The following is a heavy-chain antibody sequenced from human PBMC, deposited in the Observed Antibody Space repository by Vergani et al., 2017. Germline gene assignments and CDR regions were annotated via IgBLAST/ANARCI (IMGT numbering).Heavy chain of an antibody. J-gene: IGHJ4*02. Sequence: QVQLVQSGAEVKKPGASVKVSCKASGYTFTGYYMHWVRQAPGQGLEWMGWINPNSGGTNYAQKFQGWVTMTRDTAISTAYMELSRLRSDDTAVYYWARGLHRMIVEIYYFDYWGQGTLVTVSS. CDR2: INPNSGGT. CDR1: GYTFTGYY. CDR3: ARGLHRMIVEIYYFDY. D-gene: IGHD3-22*01. V-gene: IGHV1-2*04.